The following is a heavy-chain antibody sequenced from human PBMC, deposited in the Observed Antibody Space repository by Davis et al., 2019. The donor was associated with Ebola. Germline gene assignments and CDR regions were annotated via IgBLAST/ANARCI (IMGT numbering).Heavy chain of an antibody. CDR2: INPISGDT. Sequence: ASVKVSCKASGYTFTGFYMHWVRQAPGQGLEWMGGINPISGDTNYAEKFQGRVTMTRDTSISTVYMELRRLRSDDTAVYYCARDLSYSYYYHYYGMDVWGQGTTVTVSS. V-gene: IGHV1-2*02. D-gene: IGHD3-10*01. CDR3: ARDLSYSYYYHYYGMDV. J-gene: IGHJ6*02. CDR1: GYTFTGFY.